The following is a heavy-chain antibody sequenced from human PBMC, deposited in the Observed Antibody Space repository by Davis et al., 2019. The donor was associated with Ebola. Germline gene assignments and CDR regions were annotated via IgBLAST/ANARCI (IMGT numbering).Heavy chain of an antibody. D-gene: IGHD4-17*01. CDR2: INPSGGST. CDR1: GYTFTSYY. J-gene: IGHJ4*02. CDR3: ARGATPTVTPGFDY. V-gene: IGHV1-46*01. Sequence: ASVKVSCKASGYTFTSYYMHWVRQAPGQGLEWMGIINPSGGSTSYAQKFQGRVTMTRDTSISTAYMELSRLRSDDTAVYYCARGATPTVTPGFDYWGQGTLVTVSS.